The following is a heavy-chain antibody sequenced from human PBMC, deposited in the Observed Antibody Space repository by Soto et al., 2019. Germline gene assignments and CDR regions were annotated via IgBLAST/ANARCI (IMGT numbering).Heavy chain of an antibody. CDR3: ARDRDGMVRGVIMTPFDY. V-gene: IGHV1-18*01. CDR2: ISAYNGNT. Sequence: ASVKVSCKASGYTFTSYGISWVRQAPGQGLEWMGWISAYNGNTNYAQKLQGRVTMTTDTSTSTAYMELRSLRSDDTAVYYCARDRDGMVRGVIMTPFDYWGQGTLVTVSS. D-gene: IGHD3-10*01. CDR1: GYTFTSYG. J-gene: IGHJ4*02.